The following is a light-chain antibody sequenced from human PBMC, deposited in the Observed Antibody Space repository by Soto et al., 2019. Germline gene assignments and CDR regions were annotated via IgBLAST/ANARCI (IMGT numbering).Light chain of an antibody. Sequence: QSVLTQPRSVSGSPGRTVTISCTGTSSDVGGYNYVSWYQQHPGKAPKVLIYEVTKRPSGVPDRFSGSKSGNTASLTISGLQAEDEADYYCCSYAGSYDWVFGGGTKVTVL. J-gene: IGLJ3*02. V-gene: IGLV2-11*01. CDR3: CSYAGSYDWV. CDR1: SSDVGGYNY. CDR2: EVT.